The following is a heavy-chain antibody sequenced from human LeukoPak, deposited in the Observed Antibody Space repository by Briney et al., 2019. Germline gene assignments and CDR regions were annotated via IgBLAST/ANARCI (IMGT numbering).Heavy chain of an antibody. CDR3: AKEGRSGYDLGDLDS. D-gene: IGHD5-12*01. CDR1: GFTFSSYG. Sequence: GGSLRLSCAASGFTFSSYGMNWVRQAPGQGLEWLAFIRYDGNIKHYANSVKGRFTISRDNAKNSLYLQMNSLRAEDTAVYYCAKEGRSGYDLGDLDSWGQGTLVTVSS. CDR2: IRYDGNIK. V-gene: IGHV3-30*02. J-gene: IGHJ4*02.